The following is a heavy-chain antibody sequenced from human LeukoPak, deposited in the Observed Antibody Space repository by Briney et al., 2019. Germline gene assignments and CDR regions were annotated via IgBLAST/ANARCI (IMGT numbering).Heavy chain of an antibody. D-gene: IGHD4-17*01. Sequence: PSETLSLTCTVSGGSISSYYWSWIRQPAGKGLEWIGRIYTSGSTNYNPSLKSQVTMSVDTSKNQFSLKLSSVTAADTAVYYCARDGDDDYGDMYYFDYWGQGTLVTVSS. CDR1: GGSISSYY. CDR2: IYTSGST. J-gene: IGHJ4*02. CDR3: ARDGDDDYGDMYYFDY. V-gene: IGHV4-4*07.